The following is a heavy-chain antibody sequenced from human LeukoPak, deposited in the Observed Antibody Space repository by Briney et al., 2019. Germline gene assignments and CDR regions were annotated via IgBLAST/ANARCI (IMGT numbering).Heavy chain of an antibody. V-gene: IGHV3-23*01. CDR1: GFSFSSYA. CDR2: VSGSGGST. J-gene: IGHJ4*02. Sequence: GGSLRLSCAASGFSFSSYAMNWVRQAPGKGLEWVSGVSGSGGSTHYADSVKGRFTISRDNSKNTLYLQMNSLRAEDTAVYYCAASLPNIVVVPATKGPFGYWGQGTLVTVSS. CDR3: AASLPNIVVVPATKGPFGY. D-gene: IGHD2-2*01.